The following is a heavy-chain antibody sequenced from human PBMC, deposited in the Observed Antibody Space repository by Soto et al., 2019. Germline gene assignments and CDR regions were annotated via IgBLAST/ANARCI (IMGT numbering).Heavy chain of an antibody. Sequence: XETLSLTCAVSGCSISSSNWWSWVRQPPVKGLEWIGEIYHSGSTNYNPSLKSRVTISVDKSKNQFSLKLSSVTAADTAVYYCARRGYSYGRGWLQLDYYYYYGMDVWGQGTTVTVSS. V-gene: IGHV4-4*02. CDR2: IYHSGST. J-gene: IGHJ6*02. CDR3: ARRGYSYGRGWLQLDYYYYYGMDV. CDR1: GCSISSSNW. D-gene: IGHD5-18*01.